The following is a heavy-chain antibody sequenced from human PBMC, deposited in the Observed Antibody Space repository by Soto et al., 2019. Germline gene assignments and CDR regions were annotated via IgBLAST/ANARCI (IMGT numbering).Heavy chain of an antibody. V-gene: IGHV3-23*01. Sequence: GGSLRLSCAASGFTFSSYAMSWVRQAPGKGLEWVSAISGSGGSTYYADSVKGRFTISRDNSKNTLYLQMNSLRAEDTAVYYCAKVYVYSSGWYLVPLATVDWFDPWGQGSVVTVS. CDR1: GFTFSSYA. CDR2: ISGSGGST. J-gene: IGHJ5*02. D-gene: IGHD6-19*01. CDR3: AKVYVYSSGWYLVPLATVDWFDP.